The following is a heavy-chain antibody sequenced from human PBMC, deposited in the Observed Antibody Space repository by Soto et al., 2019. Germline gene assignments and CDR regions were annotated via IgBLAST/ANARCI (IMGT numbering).Heavy chain of an antibody. CDR1: GGSISSYY. Sequence: QVQLQESGPGLVKPSETLSLTCTVSGGSISSYYWSWIRQPPGKGLEWIGYIYYSGSTNYNPSLKSRVTISVDTSKNQFSLKLSSVTAADTAVYYCARTYYYDSRGHTAFDSWGQGTLVTVSS. J-gene: IGHJ4*02. CDR3: ARTYYYDSRGHTAFDS. CDR2: IYYSGST. D-gene: IGHD3-22*01. V-gene: IGHV4-59*01.